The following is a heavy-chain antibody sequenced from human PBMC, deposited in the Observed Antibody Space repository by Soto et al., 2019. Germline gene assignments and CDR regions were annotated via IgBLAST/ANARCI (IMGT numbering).Heavy chain of an antibody. CDR1: GGSISSYY. CDR2: IYYSGST. Sequence: PSETLSLTCTVSGGSISSYYWSWIRQPPGKGLEWIGYIYYSGSTNYNPSQKSRVNISEDTSKNHFSLKLSFVTAADTAVYYCARRYGGNFDYWGQGTLVTVS. V-gene: IGHV4-59*01. CDR3: ARRYGGNFDY. D-gene: IGHD1-26*01. J-gene: IGHJ4*02.